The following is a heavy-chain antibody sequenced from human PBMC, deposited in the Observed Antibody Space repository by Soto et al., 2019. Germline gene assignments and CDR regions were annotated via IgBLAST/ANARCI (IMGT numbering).Heavy chain of an antibody. CDR1: GFTFSSYG. D-gene: IGHD3-10*01. J-gene: IGHJ4*02. CDR2: IWYEGSNK. CDR3: ARGPFYYGSGSYPYYIDY. Sequence: GGSLRLSCAASGFTFSSYGMHWVRQAPGKGLEWVAVIWYEGSNKYYADSVKGRFTISRDNSKNTLYLQMNSLRAEDTAVYYCARGPFYYGSGSYPYYIDYWGQGTLVTVSS. V-gene: IGHV3-33*01.